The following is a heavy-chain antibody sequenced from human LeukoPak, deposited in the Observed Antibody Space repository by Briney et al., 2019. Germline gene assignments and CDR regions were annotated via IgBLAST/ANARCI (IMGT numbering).Heavy chain of an antibody. CDR1: GGPFSGYY. J-gene: IGHJ4*02. CDR3: ARNRIFDY. CDR2: INHSGST. D-gene: IGHD2/OR15-2a*01. V-gene: IGHV4-34*01. Sequence: SETLSLTCAVSGGPFSGYYWSWIRQPPGKGLEWIGEINHSGSTNYNPSLKSRVTISGDTSKNQFSLQLSSVTAADTAVYYCARNRIFDYWGQGTLDTVSS.